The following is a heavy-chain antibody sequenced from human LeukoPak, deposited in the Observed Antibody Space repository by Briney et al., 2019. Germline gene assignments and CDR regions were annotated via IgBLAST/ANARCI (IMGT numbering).Heavy chain of an antibody. CDR1: GGSISSYY. J-gene: IGHJ4*02. V-gene: IGHV4-4*07. Sequence: SETLSLTCTVSGGSISSYYWSWVRQPAGKGLEWIGRIYTSGSTNYNASLKSRLSMSVDTSKNQFSLKLSSVTAADTAVFYCARENSGSYREFDYWGQGTLVTVSS. CDR3: ARENSGSYREFDY. CDR2: IYTSGST. D-gene: IGHD1-26*01.